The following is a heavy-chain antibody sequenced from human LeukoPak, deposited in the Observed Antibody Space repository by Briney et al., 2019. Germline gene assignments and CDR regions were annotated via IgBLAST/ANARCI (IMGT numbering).Heavy chain of an antibody. V-gene: IGHV3-48*02. CDR1: GFTFSSYS. CDR2: ISSSGTI. CDR3: ARDTSFDP. Sequence: GGSLRLSCAASGFTFSSYSMNWVRQAPGKGLEWVSYISSSGTIYYADSVKGRFTISRDNAKNSLYLQMNSLRDEDTAVYYCARDTSFDPWGQGTLVTVSS. J-gene: IGHJ5*02.